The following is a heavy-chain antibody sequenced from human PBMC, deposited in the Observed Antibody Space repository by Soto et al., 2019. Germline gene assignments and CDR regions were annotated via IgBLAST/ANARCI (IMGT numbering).Heavy chain of an antibody. CDR3: ARGQRFSDWFDP. CDR2: IYSSGNT. J-gene: IGHJ5*02. D-gene: IGHD3-3*01. CDR1: GGTISGYY. V-gene: IGHV4-4*07. Sequence: SETLSLTCSVSGGTISGYYWTWIRQPAGKGLEWIGRIYSSGNTKYNPSLQSRVTMSLDTSNNQFSLRLTSVTAADTAVYYCARGQRFSDWFDPWGQGTLVTISS.